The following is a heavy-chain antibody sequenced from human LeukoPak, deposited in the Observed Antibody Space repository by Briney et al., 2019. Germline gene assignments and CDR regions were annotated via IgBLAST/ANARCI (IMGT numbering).Heavy chain of an antibody. CDR3: AKYYYDSSGIDY. J-gene: IGHJ4*02. CDR1: GFTFSSYS. Sequence: KAGGSLRLSCAASGFTFSSYSMNWVGQAPGKGLEWVSSISISSSYIYYADSVKGRFTISRDNAKNSLYLQMNSLRAEDTAVYYCAKYYYDSSGIDYWGQGTLVTVSS. V-gene: IGHV3-21*01. D-gene: IGHD3-22*01. CDR2: ISISSSYI.